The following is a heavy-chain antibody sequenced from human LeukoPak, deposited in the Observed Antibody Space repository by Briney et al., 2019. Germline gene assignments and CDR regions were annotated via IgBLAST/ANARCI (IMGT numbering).Heavy chain of an antibody. CDR1: GYTFTGYY. CDR3: SSIPGGYTYGDDAFDI. V-gene: IGHV1-2*02. CDR2: INPNSGGT. Sequence: ASVKVSCKDSGYTFTGYYMHWVRQAPGQGLEWMGWINPNSGGTNYAQKFQGRVTMTRDTSISTAYMELSRLRSDDTAVYYCSSIPGGYTYGDDAFDIWGQGTMVTVSS. D-gene: IGHD5-18*01. J-gene: IGHJ3*02.